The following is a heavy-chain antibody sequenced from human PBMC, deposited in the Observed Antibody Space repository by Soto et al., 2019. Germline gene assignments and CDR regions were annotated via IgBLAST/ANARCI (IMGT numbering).Heavy chain of an antibody. J-gene: IGHJ4*02. CDR2: IYYSGST. Sequence: XTLSLPCTVSGGSVSSYEWGWIRQPPGKGLEWIGYIYYSGSTNYNPSLKSRVTISVDTSKKQFSLKLSSVTAADTAVYYCARVPPIAVADYYFDYWGQGTLGTVSS. V-gene: IGHV4-59*02. CDR1: GGSVSSYE. D-gene: IGHD6-19*01. CDR3: ARVPPIAVADYYFDY.